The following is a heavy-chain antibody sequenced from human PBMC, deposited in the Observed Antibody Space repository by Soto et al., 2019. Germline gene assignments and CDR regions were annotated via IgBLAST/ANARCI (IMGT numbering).Heavy chain of an antibody. J-gene: IGHJ4*02. Sequence: ASVKVSCKASGGTFSSYAISWVRQAPGQGLEWMGWIIANNGKTNYAQKLQGRVTMTTDKSTSTAYMELRSLRSDDTAVYYCARSRLSWWTFDYWGQGTLVTVSS. D-gene: IGHD2-15*01. CDR1: GGTFSSYA. CDR3: ARSRLSWWTFDY. V-gene: IGHV1-18*01. CDR2: IIANNGKT.